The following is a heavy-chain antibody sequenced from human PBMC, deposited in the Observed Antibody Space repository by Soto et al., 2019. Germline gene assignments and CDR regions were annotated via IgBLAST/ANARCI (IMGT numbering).Heavy chain of an antibody. CDR3: VRQGIGVLHGLVDV. CDR2: IYYSGYT. V-gene: IGHV4-39*07. D-gene: IGHD3-10*01. J-gene: IGHJ6*02. Sequence: SETLSLTCTVSDGYISSSSYYWGWIRQPPGKGLEWIGSIYYSGYTYYNPSLKSRVAISADTSMKQFSLRLSSVTAADTAVYYCVRQGIGVLHGLVDVWGQGTTVTVSS. CDR1: DGYISSSSYY.